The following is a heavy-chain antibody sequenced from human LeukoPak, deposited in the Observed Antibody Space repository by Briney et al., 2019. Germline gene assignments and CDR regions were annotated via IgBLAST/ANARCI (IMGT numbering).Heavy chain of an antibody. D-gene: IGHD6-13*01. CDR1: GYTFTSYA. J-gene: IGHJ4*02. Sequence: ASVKVSCKASGYTFTSYAMHWVRQAPGQRLEWMGWINAGNGNTKYSQKFQGRVTITRDTSASTAYMELSSLRSEDTAVYYCARNDKLKQQLAQWGQGTLVTVSS. V-gene: IGHV1-3*01. CDR3: ARNDKLKQQLAQ. CDR2: INAGNGNT.